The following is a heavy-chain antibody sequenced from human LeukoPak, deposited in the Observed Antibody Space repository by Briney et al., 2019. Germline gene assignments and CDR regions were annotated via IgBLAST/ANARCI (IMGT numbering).Heavy chain of an antibody. CDR2: ISYEGSNK. Sequence: GGSLRLSWGASGFPFRSYGMHWVRQAPGKGLGGVAIISYEGSNKYYTDSVKGRFTISRDNSKNTMYLQMNSLRAEDTAVYYCAKDGGSGSYAYYYGMYVWGKGTTVTVSS. D-gene: IGHD3-10*01. CDR3: AKDGGSGSYAYYYGMYV. CDR1: GFPFRSYG. J-gene: IGHJ6*04. V-gene: IGHV3-30*18.